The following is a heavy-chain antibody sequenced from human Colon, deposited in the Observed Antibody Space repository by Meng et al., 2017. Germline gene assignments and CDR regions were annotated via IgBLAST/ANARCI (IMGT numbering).Heavy chain of an antibody. CDR1: GGSFSGYY. V-gene: IGHV4-34*01. J-gene: IGHJ5*02. CDR2: INHSGST. D-gene: IGHD5-12*01. Sequence: HVQLKQWGAVMLEPSETLSLTCAVYGGSFSGYYWSWIRQPPGKGLEWIGEINHSGSTNYNPSLKSRVTISVDTSKNQFSLKLSSVTAADTAVYYCARGRYSGYLPWGQGTLVTVSS. CDR3: ARGRYSGYLP.